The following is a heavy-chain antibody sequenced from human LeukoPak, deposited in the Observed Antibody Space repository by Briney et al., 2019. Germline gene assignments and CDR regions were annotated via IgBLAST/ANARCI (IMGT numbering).Heavy chain of an antibody. CDR2: FYPGDSDT. CDR3: ARSYYYGSGSDFILGY. V-gene: IGHV5-51*01. J-gene: IGHJ4*02. CDR1: GYSFTSYW. D-gene: IGHD3-10*01. Sequence: GESLKISCTCSGYSFTSYWIGWVRQMPGKSVECMGIFYPGDSDTRYSPSFQGQVTISADKSISTAYLQWSSLKASDTAMYYCARSYYYGSGSDFILGYWGQGTLVTVSS.